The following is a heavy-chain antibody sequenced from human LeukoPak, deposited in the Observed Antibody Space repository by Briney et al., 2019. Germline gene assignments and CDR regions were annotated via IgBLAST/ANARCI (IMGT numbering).Heavy chain of an antibody. Sequence: PGGSLRLSCAASGFTFSTYEMSWVRQAPGKGLEWVSNISPSGSTIHYADSVKGRFTISRDNAKNTLYLQMNSLRAEDTAVYYCARGGSYPFDYWGQGTLVTVSS. CDR2: ISPSGSTI. D-gene: IGHD1-26*01. CDR1: GFTFSTYE. V-gene: IGHV3-48*03. J-gene: IGHJ4*02. CDR3: ARGGSYPFDY.